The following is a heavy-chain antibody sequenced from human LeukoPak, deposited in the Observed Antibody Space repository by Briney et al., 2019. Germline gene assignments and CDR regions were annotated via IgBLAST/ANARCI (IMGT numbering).Heavy chain of an antibody. CDR1: SFSISNGFY. V-gene: IGHV4-38-2*02. CDR3: ARDRGGRTGYASGDFDF. J-gene: IGHJ4*02. Sequence: SETLSLTRVVSSFSISNGFYWVWIRQPPGKGLEWIGNVFYSGVTYYNPSLMSRVTISVDTSKNQFSLKLNSVTAADTAVYYCARDRGGRTGYASGDFDFWGQGVLVTVSS. D-gene: IGHD5-12*01. CDR2: VFYSGVT.